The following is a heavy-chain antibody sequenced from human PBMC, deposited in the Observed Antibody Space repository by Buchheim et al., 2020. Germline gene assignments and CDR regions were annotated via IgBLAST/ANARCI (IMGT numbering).Heavy chain of an antibody. D-gene: IGHD3-3*01. Sequence: EVQLVESGGGLVQPGGSLRLSCAASGFTFSSYEMNWVRQAPGKGLEWVSYISSSGSTIYYADSVMGRFTISRDNAKTSLYLQRNSLRAEDTAVYYCASHRAEGFWSGYYTDPYYYYGMDVWGQGTT. CDR1: GFTFSSYE. CDR2: ISSSGSTI. J-gene: IGHJ6*02. CDR3: ASHRAEGFWSGYYTDPYYYYGMDV. V-gene: IGHV3-48*03.